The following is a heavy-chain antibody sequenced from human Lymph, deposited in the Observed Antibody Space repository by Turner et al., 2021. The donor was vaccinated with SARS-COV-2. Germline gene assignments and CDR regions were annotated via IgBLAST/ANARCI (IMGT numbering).Heavy chain of an antibody. V-gene: IGHV1-69*10. CDR2: IIPIFRIA. CDR1: GGTFSSYA. J-gene: IGHJ6*02. D-gene: IGHD3-10*01. Sequence: QVQLVQSGAEVKKPGSSVKVSCKASGGTFSSYAISWVRQAPGQGLEWMGGIIPIFRIATYEQKFQGRVTITADKSTSTAYMELSSLRSEDTAVFYCARVVGGFGELGYYYYYGMDVWGQGTTVTVSS. CDR3: ARVVGGFGELGYYYYYGMDV.